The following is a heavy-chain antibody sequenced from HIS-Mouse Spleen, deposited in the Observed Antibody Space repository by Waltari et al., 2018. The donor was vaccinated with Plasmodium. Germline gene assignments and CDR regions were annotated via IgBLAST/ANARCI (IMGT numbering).Heavy chain of an antibody. J-gene: IGHJ4*02. CDR2: ISYDGSNK. CDR3: AKAQGVINFDY. D-gene: IGHD3-16*01. CDR1: GFPLRSYG. V-gene: IGHV3-30*18. Sequence: QVQLVESGGGVVQPGRSLRLSCAASGFPLRSYGMHWVRQAPGKGLEWVAVISYDGSNKYYADSVKGRFTISRDNSKNTLYLQMNSLRAEDTAVYYCAKAQGVINFDYWGQGTLVTVSS.